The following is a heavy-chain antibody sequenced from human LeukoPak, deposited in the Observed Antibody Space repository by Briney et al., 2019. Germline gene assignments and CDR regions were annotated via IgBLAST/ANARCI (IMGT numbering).Heavy chain of an antibody. V-gene: IGHV4-39*07. CDR3: ATLGFSSGYYYYFDH. D-gene: IGHD3-22*01. CDR1: GGSISSSSYY. Sequence: SESLSLTCTVSGGSISSSSYYWGWIRQSPGKGLEWIGSIYYSGSTYYNPSLKSRVTISIDTSKNQFSLKLNSVTAADTAVYYCATLGFSSGYYYYFDHWGQGTLVTVSS. J-gene: IGHJ4*02. CDR2: IYYSGST.